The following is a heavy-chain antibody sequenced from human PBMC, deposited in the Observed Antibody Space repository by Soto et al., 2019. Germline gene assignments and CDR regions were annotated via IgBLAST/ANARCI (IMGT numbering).Heavy chain of an antibody. CDR3: ATGSGWYSPDY. CDR2: IDNDGSSR. CDR1: GFTFSSNW. Sequence: EVQLVESGGGLVQPGGSLRLSCAASGFTFSSNWMHWVRQGPGKGLVWVSRIDNDGSSRDYADSVKGRFTISRYNAKNTLDLEMSSLRAEDTAVYYCATGSGWYSPDYWGQGTLVTVSS. J-gene: IGHJ4*02. V-gene: IGHV3-74*01. D-gene: IGHD6-19*01.